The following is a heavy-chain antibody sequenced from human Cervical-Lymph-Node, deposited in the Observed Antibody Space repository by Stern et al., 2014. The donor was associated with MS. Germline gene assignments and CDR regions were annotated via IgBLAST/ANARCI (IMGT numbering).Heavy chain of an antibody. CDR1: GFTFDDYA. CDR3: AKDKGEIAVAASFDY. D-gene: IGHD6-19*01. CDR2: ISWNSGSI. Sequence: QLVESGGGLVQPSRSLRLSCAASGFTFDDYAMHWVRPAPGKGLEWVSGISWNSGSIGYADSVKGRFTISRDNAKNSLYLQMNSLRAEDTALYYCAKDKGEIAVAASFDYWGQGTLVTVSS. J-gene: IGHJ4*02. V-gene: IGHV3-9*01.